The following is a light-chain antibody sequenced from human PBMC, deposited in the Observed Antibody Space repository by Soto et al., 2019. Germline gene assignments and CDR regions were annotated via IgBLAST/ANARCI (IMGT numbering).Light chain of an antibody. Sequence: EIVMTQSLATLSVSPGERATLSCRASQSVSSNLAWYQQKPGQAPRLLLYGASTRATGIPGRFSGSGSGTEFTLTISSLQSEDFAVYYCQQHNYWPSFGQGTKLEIK. CDR1: QSVSSN. CDR2: GAS. V-gene: IGKV3-15*01. CDR3: QQHNYWPS. J-gene: IGKJ2*01.